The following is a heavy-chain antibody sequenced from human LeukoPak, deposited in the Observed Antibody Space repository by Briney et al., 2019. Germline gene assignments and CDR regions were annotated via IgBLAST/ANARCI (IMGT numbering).Heavy chain of an antibody. CDR2: MNPNSGNT. V-gene: IGHV1-8*01. CDR3: ARGAWELRYYYYGMDV. Sequence: ASVKVSCKASGYTFTSYDINWVRQATGQGLGWMGWMNPNSGNTGYAQKFQGRVTMTRNTSISTAYMELSSLRSEDTAVYYCARGAWELRYYYYGMDVWGQGTTVTVSS. J-gene: IGHJ6*02. CDR1: GYTFTSYD. D-gene: IGHD1-26*01.